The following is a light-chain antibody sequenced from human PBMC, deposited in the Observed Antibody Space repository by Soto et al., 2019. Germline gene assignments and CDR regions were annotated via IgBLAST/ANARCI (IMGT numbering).Light chain of an antibody. J-gene: IGKJ1*01. Sequence: DIVLTQSPLSLPVTPGEPASISCRSSQSLLHSNGNIYLDWYLQKPGQSPQLLIYLGSIRASGVPDRFGGGGSGTDFTLKITRVEAEDVGVYYCMQAIQAPRTFGLGTKVEIK. CDR3: MQAIQAPRT. CDR2: LGS. V-gene: IGKV2-28*01. CDR1: QSLLHSNGNIY.